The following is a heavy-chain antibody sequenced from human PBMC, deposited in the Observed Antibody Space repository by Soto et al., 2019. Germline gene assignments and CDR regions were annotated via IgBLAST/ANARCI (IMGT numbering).Heavy chain of an antibody. Sequence: PSETLSLTCTVSGGSISSGDYYWSWIRQPPGKGLEWIGYIYYSGSTYSNPSLKSRVTISVDTSKNQFSLKLSSVTAADTAVYYCASGYYDYVWGSRGGGMDVWGQGTTVTVSS. CDR3: ASGYYDYVWGSRGGGMDV. J-gene: IGHJ6*02. V-gene: IGHV4-30-4*01. D-gene: IGHD3-16*01. CDR1: GGSISSGDYY. CDR2: IYYSGST.